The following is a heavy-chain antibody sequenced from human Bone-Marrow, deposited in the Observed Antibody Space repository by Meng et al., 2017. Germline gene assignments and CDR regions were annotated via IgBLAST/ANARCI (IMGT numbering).Heavy chain of an antibody. Sequence: QVQLVQSGAEVKKPGASVTVSCKASGYTFTGYYINWVRQASGQGLEWMGRINPNSGGTNYAQNFQGRVTMTRDTSISTVYMELSRLTSDDTAVYYCARDSTSAYADSWGQGTLVTVSS. V-gene: IGHV1-2*06. J-gene: IGHJ4*02. CDR2: INPNSGGT. CDR3: ARDSTSAYADS. CDR1: GYTFTGYY. D-gene: IGHD5-12*01.